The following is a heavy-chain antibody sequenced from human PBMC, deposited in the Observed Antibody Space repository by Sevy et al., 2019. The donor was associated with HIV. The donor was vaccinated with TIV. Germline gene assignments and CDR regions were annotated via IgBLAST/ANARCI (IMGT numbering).Heavy chain of an antibody. J-gene: IGHJ6*02. Sequence: GESLKISCAASGFIFSNYPMSWVRHSPGKGLEWVSDISAGGTTTYYADSVEGRFTISRDNSKNTVSRQMNSLGAEDTAIYYCAKRYCSTITCYDDDFWNPYYFYGLDVWGQGISVTVSS. CDR1: GFIFSNYP. CDR3: AKRYCSTITCYDDDFWNPYYFYGLDV. CDR2: ISAGGTTT. V-gene: IGHV3-23*01. D-gene: IGHD2-2*01.